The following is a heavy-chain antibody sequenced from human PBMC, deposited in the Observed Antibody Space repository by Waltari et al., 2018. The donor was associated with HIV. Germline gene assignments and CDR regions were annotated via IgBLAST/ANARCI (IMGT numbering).Heavy chain of an antibody. CDR3: VGVVGGWSVIYYFDV. CDR1: EISLTSYW. V-gene: IGHV5-51*03. J-gene: IGHJ4*02. D-gene: IGHD2-15*01. Sequence: EVQLLQPGAEVKKAGEFLRISCKGFEISLTSYWIGWVRQKPGKGLEWIGIIYPGDSDVKYSPSFQGQVTISADKSTNTAYLQWSSVKTSDSAMYYWVGVVGGWSVIYYFDVLGQGTLVTVSS. CDR2: IYPGDSDV.